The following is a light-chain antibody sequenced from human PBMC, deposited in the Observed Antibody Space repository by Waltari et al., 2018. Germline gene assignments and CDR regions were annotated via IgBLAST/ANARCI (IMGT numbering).Light chain of an antibody. CDR3: QQSYSTPIT. CDR1: QSIIIY. CDR2: AAS. J-gene: IGKJ5*01. V-gene: IGKV1-39*01. Sequence: DIQMTQSPSSLSASVGDRVTITCRSSQSIIIYLNWYQKKPGKAPKFLIYAASRVRSGVPSRFSGSVSGTDFTLTIRSLQPEDFATYYCQQSYSTPITIGQGTRLEIK.